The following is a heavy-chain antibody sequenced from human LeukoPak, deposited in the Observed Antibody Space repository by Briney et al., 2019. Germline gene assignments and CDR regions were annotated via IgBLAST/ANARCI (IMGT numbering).Heavy chain of an antibody. Sequence: GSLRLSCAASGFIFSTYWMHWIRQPPGKGLEWIGYIYYSGSTNYNPSLKSRVTISVDTSKNQFSLKLSSVTAADTAVYYCARGYCSGGSCYAAGWFDPWGQGTLVTVSS. CDR2: IYYSGST. CDR3: ARGYCSGGSCYAAGWFDP. J-gene: IGHJ5*02. V-gene: IGHV4-59*12. D-gene: IGHD2-15*01. CDR1: GFIFSTYW.